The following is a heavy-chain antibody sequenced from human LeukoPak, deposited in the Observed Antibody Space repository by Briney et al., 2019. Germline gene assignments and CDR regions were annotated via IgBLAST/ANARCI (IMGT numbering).Heavy chain of an antibody. J-gene: IGHJ5*02. CDR1: GFTFSSYS. D-gene: IGHD3-22*01. Sequence: PGGSLRLSCAASGFTFSSYSMNWVRQAPGKGLEWVSYISSSSGTIYYADSVKGRFTISRDNAKNSLYLQMNSLRAEDTAVYYCARDSGGGYYYVGWFDPWGQGTLVTVSS. CDR3: ARDSGGGYYYVGWFDP. V-gene: IGHV3-48*04. CDR2: ISSSSGTI.